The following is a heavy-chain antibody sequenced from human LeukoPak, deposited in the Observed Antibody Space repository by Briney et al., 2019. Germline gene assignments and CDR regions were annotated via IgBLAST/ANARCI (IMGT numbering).Heavy chain of an antibody. CDR3: AKVGKVVARGDEYFQH. Sequence: GGSLRLSCAASGFTFSSYAMSWVRQAPGKGLEWVSAISGSGGSTYYADSVKGRFTISRDNSKNTLYLQMNSVRAEDTAVYYCAKVGKVVARGDEYFQHWGQGTLVTVSS. CDR1: GFTFSSYA. CDR2: ISGSGGST. D-gene: IGHD2-15*01. V-gene: IGHV3-23*01. J-gene: IGHJ1*01.